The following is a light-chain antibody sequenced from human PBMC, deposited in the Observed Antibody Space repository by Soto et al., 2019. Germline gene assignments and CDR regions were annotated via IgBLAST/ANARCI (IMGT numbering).Light chain of an antibody. V-gene: IGLV2-14*01. CDR2: KVS. J-gene: IGLJ1*01. CDR3: SSYTCSSTPYV. Sequence: QSALTQPASVSGSPGQSITISCTGTSSDVGGYNYVSWYQQHPGKAPKLMIYKVSNRPSGVSNRFSGSKSGNTASLTISGLQAEDEADYYCSSYTCSSTPYVFGTGTKLTVL. CDR1: SSDVGGYNY.